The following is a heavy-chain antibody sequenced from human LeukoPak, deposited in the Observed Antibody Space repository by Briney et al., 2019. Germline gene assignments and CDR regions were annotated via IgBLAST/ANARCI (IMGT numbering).Heavy chain of an antibody. Sequence: SVKVSCKASGGTFSSYAISWVRQAPGQGLEWMGGIIPIFGTANYAQKFQGRVTITADESTSTAYMELSSLRSEDTAVYYCAKDGIAVAGNFDYWGQGTLVTVSS. CDR1: GGTFSSYA. D-gene: IGHD6-19*01. V-gene: IGHV1-69*01. J-gene: IGHJ4*02. CDR2: IIPIFGTA. CDR3: AKDGIAVAGNFDY.